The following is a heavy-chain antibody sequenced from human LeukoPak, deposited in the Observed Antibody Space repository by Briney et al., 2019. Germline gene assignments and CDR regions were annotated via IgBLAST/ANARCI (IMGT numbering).Heavy chain of an antibody. CDR3: ARDPDSSGWSSKDY. D-gene: IGHD6-19*01. V-gene: IGHV3-74*01. Sequence: PGGSLRLSCAASGFTFSGYWMHWVRQAPGKGLVWVSRINSDGSSTTYADSVRGRFTIPRDNAKNTLYMQMNSLRAEDTAVYYCARDPDSSGWSSKDYWGQGTLVTVSS. J-gene: IGHJ4*02. CDR2: INSDGSST. CDR1: GFTFSGYW.